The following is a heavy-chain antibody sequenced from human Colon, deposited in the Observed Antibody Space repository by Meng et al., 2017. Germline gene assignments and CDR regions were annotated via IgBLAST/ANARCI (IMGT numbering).Heavy chain of an antibody. CDR1: GLIFSKSG. J-gene: IGHJ5*01. CDR3: ARDKGVTCLDT. Sequence: GESLKTSCAAPGLIFSKSGMHWVRQAPGKGLEWVVFIWSDGSSKYYADSVKGRFTISRDNSKNTVSLQMDSLRVEDTAVYYCARDKGVTCLDTWGQGTLVTVSS. CDR2: IWSDGSSK. V-gene: IGHV3-30*02. D-gene: IGHD3-10*01.